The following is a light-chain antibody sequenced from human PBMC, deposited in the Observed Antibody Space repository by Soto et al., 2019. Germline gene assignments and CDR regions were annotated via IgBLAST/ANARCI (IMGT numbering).Light chain of an antibody. CDR3: AAWDDSLNGPDVV. J-gene: IGLJ2*01. CDR1: SSNIGSNT. CDR2: SNN. V-gene: IGLV1-44*01. Sequence: QSVLTQPPSASGTPGQRVTISCSGSSSNIGSNTVNWYQQLPGTAPKLLIYSNNQRPSGVPDRFSGSKSGTSASLAISGLQSEDEADYYCAAWDDSLNGPDVVFVGGTEVTVL.